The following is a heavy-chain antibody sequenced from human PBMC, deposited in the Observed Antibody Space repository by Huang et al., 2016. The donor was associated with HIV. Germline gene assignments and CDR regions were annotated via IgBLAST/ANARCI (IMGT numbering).Heavy chain of an antibody. J-gene: IGHJ6*02. Sequence: QVQLVESGGGVVQPGMSLRLSCAASGFTFRQYAMHWVRQAPGKGREWGARIANDGSEKYFGDSGKGRFTISRDNSKNMLYLQMNSLRPDDSAMYYCVKDSPGVITIFGGDVWGQGTTVTVSS. CDR1: GFTFRQYA. V-gene: IGHV3-30*18. CDR2: IANDGSEK. D-gene: IGHD3-3*01. CDR3: VKDSPGVITIFGGDV.